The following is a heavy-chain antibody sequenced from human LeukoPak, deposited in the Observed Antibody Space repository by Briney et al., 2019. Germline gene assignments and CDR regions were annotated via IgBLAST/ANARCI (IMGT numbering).Heavy chain of an antibody. CDR3: ARGGYCSSTSCEFYYYYMDV. CDR1: GFTFSSYA. CDR2: ISYDGSNK. Sequence: PGRSLRLSCAASGFTFSSYAMHWVRQAPGKGLEWVAVISYDGSNKYYADSVKGRFTISRDNSKNTLYLQMNSLRAEDTAVYYCARGGYCSSTSCEFYYYYMDVWGKGTTVTISS. D-gene: IGHD2-2*03. J-gene: IGHJ6*03. V-gene: IGHV3-30*04.